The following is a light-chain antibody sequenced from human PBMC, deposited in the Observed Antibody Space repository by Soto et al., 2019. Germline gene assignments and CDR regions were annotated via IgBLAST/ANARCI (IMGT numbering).Light chain of an antibody. Sequence: EIVMTQSPATLSVSPGERATLSCRASQSVSSNLAWYQQKPGQAPRLLIYGASTRATGIPARFSGSGSETEFTLTIRSLQSEDFAVYYCQQYNNWPRTFGQGTKVDIK. CDR2: GAS. J-gene: IGKJ2*01. CDR1: QSVSSN. CDR3: QQYNNWPRT. V-gene: IGKV3-15*01.